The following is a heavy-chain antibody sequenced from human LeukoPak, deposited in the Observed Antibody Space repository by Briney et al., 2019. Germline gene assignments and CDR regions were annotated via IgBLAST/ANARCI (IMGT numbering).Heavy chain of an antibody. CDR1: GFTFSNYS. CDR3: AKDVDRYYDSSVLDY. CDR2: ISSSNGFK. D-gene: IGHD3-22*01. V-gene: IGHV3-21*04. J-gene: IGHJ4*02. Sequence: PGGSLRLSCAPSGFTFSNYSLNWVRQAPGKGREGVSSISSSNGFKHYADSVKGRFTISRDNSKNTLYLQMNSLRAEDTAVYYCAKDVDRYYDSSVLDYWGQGTLVTVSS.